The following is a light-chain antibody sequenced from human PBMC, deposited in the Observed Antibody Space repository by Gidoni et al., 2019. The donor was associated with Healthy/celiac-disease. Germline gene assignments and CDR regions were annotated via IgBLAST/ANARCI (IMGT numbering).Light chain of an antibody. CDR2: DAS. CDR1: QRVGSN. Sequence: IVLPQSPATLSLSPGERATLSCRASQRVGSNLAWYQQKPGQAPRLLIYDASNKATGIPARFSGSGSGTDFTLTISSLEPEDFAVYYCQQRSNWPPITFXXXTRLEIK. V-gene: IGKV3-11*01. J-gene: IGKJ5*01. CDR3: QQRSNWPPIT.